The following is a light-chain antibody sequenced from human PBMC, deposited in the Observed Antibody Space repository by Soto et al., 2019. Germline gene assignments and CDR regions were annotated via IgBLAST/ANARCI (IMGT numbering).Light chain of an antibody. CDR3: QQRSNWPPTWT. V-gene: IGKV3-11*01. CDR1: QSVSTY. CDR2: DAS. J-gene: IGKJ1*01. Sequence: EIVLTQSPATLSLSPGERATLSCRASQSVSTYLAWYQQKPGQAPRLLIYDASKRATGIPARFSGSGSGTDFTLTITNLEPEDFGVYYCQQRSNWPPTWTFGQGTKVDIK.